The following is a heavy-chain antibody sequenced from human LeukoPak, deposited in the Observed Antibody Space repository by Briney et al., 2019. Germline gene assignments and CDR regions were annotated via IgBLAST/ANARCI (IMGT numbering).Heavy chain of an antibody. CDR2: ISGSSDYI. Sequence: GGSLRLSCAASGFTFSSYSMNWVRQAPGKGLEWVSAISGSSDYIYYADSVKGRFTISRDNAKNSLFLQMNSLRAEDTAVYYCAGRMSAALDYWGQGTLVTVSS. CDR1: GFTFSSYS. D-gene: IGHD2-8*01. CDR3: AGRMSAALDY. V-gene: IGHV3-21*01. J-gene: IGHJ4*02.